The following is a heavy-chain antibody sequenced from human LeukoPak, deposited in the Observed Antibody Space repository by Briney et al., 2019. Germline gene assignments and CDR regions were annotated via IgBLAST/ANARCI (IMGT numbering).Heavy chain of an antibody. V-gene: IGHV4-39*02. CDR2: LYYDGRT. Sequence: SETLSLTCTVSGGSITSSTYYWAWFRQPPGKGPEWIGSLYYDGRTYYSPSLKSRVTISGDTSKNHFSLKLRSMTAADTAVYYCARRSGDWAVNWFDPWGQGTLVTVSS. D-gene: IGHD2-21*02. CDR1: GGSITSSTYY. CDR3: ARRSGDWAVNWFDP. J-gene: IGHJ5*02.